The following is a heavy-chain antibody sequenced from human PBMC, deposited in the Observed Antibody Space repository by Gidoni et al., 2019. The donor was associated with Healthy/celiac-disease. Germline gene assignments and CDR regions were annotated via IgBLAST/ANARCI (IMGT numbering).Heavy chain of an antibody. D-gene: IGHD6-6*01. J-gene: IGHJ4*02. Sequence: EVQLVESGGGRVKPGWSLRLSCAAPGFTFGRYSMNWVRQAPGKGLGWVSSISSSSSYIYYADSVKGRFTISRDNAKNSLYLQMNSLRAEDTAVYYCARDRLTSSSSGGDYWGQGTLVTVSS. CDR3: ARDRLTSSSSGGDY. V-gene: IGHV3-21*01. CDR2: ISSSSSYI. CDR1: GFTFGRYS.